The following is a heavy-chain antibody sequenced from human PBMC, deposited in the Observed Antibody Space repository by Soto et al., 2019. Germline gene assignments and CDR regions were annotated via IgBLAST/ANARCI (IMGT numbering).Heavy chain of an antibody. D-gene: IGHD4-4*01. CDR1: GGSISSSTYH. J-gene: IGHJ4*02. V-gene: IGHV4-39*01. CDR2: INHSGAT. CDR3: VRQGPATVGD. Sequence: QLQLQESGPGLVKPSETLSLPCTVSGGSISSSTYHWGWIRQPPGRGLEWIGSINHSGATYYNSYPEWRVATPVDTSNNPFSLRLSTVPAADSAVYYCVRQGPATVGDWGQGTLVTVSS.